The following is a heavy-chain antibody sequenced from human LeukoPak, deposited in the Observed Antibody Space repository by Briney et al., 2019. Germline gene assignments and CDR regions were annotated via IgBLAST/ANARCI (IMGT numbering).Heavy chain of an antibody. D-gene: IGHD4-23*01. Sequence: GGSLRLSCTVSGFTVSGNYMSWVRQAPGKGLEWVSLIYSGGTTYYADSVKGRFTISRDNSKNTLYLQMNSLRAEDTAVYYCARRAGGYSHPYDYWGQGTLVTVSS. J-gene: IGHJ4*02. CDR3: ARRAGGYSHPYDY. CDR2: IYSGGTT. V-gene: IGHV3-53*01. CDR1: GFTVSGNY.